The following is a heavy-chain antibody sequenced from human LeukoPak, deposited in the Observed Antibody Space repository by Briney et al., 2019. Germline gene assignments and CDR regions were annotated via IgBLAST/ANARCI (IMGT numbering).Heavy chain of an antibody. CDR1: GYSISSGYY. J-gene: IGHJ4*02. D-gene: IGHD3-3*01. CDR2: IYHSGST. Sequence: SETLSLTCTLSGYSISSGYYWGWIRQPPGKGLEWIGSIYHSGSTYYNPSLKSRVTISVDTSKNQFSLKLSSVTAADTAVYYCARDCDFWSGYYGGGGDYWGQGTLVTVSS. CDR3: ARDCDFWSGYYGGGGDY. V-gene: IGHV4-38-2*02.